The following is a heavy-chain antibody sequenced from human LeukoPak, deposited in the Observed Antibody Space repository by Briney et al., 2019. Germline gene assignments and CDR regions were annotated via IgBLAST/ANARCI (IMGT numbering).Heavy chain of an antibody. Sequence: GGSLRLPCAASGFTVSSNYMSWVRQAPGKGLEWVSVIYSGGNTYYADSVKGRFTIPRDNSKNTLYLQMNSLRAEDTTVYYCARDVGYTYGSPVYYGMDVWGQGTTVTVSS. J-gene: IGHJ6*02. V-gene: IGHV3-53*01. CDR3: ARDVGYTYGSPVYYGMDV. CDR1: GFTVSSNY. D-gene: IGHD5-18*01. CDR2: IYSGGNT.